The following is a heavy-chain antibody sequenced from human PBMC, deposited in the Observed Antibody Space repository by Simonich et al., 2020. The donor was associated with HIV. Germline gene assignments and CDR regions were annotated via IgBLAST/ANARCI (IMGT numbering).Heavy chain of an antibody. D-gene: IGHD2-21*02. CDR2: IDPKSGGT. V-gene: IGHV1-2*06. CDR3: ARQRGGDDAFDI. J-gene: IGHJ3*02. Sequence: QVQLVQSGAEVKKPGASVKISCKDSGYTFTGYNMHWVRQAPGQGLEWMGRIDPKSGGTNFAQKFQGRVTMTRDTSISTFYMELSSLRSDDTAVYYCARQRGGDDAFDIWGHGTMVTVSS. CDR1: GYTFTGYN.